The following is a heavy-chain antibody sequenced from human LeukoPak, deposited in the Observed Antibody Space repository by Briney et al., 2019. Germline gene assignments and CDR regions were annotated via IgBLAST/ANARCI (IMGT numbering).Heavy chain of an antibody. CDR3: ARLRGVGTYYDFDY. CDR2: IYPGEYDI. Sequence: GESLKISSYGSGYRFPSYCVVWVRRMPAKALVWRGIIYPGEYDIRDRPSFQGQVTTSIDKSTSTAYLQWSSLKATDTAMYYCARLRGVGTYYDFDYWGQGALVSVSS. J-gene: IGHJ4*02. CDR1: GYRFPSYC. V-gene: IGHV5-51*01. D-gene: IGHD1-26*01.